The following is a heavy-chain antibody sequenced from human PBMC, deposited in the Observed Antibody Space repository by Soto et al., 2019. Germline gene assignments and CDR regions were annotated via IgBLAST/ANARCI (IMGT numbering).Heavy chain of an antibody. J-gene: IGHJ3*02. CDR1: GFSLSTRTVG. CDR2: IYWNDDK. D-gene: IGHD1-26*01. Sequence: SGPPLVNPKQTLTMPCPFSGFSLSTRTVGVGWIRQPPGKALEWLALIYWNDDKRYSPSLKNRLTITKDTSKNHVVLTMTNMDPVDTATYYCAHRHELGSFDIWGQGTKVTVSS. CDR3: AHRHELGSFDI. V-gene: IGHV2-5*01.